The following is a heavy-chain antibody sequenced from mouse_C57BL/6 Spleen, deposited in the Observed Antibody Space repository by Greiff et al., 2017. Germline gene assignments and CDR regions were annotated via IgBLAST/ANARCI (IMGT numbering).Heavy chain of an antibody. Sequence: QVQLQQSGAELVKPGASVKLSCKASGYTFTSYWMQWVKQRPGQGLEWIGEIDPSDSYTNYNQKFKGKATLTVDTSSSTAYMQLSSLTSEDSAVYYCARGEDMVGGDYWGQGTTLTVSS. V-gene: IGHV1-50*01. CDR2: IDPSDSYT. CDR3: ARGEDMVGGDY. J-gene: IGHJ2*01. CDR1: GYTFTSYW. D-gene: IGHD2-1*01.